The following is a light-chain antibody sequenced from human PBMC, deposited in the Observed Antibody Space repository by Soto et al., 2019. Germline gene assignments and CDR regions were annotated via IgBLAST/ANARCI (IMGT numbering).Light chain of an antibody. J-gene: IGKJ1*01. V-gene: IGKV1-5*01. CDR1: QSISSW. Sequence: DIQMTQSPSTLSASVGDRVTITCRASQSISSWLAWYQQKPGKAPKLLIYDASSLESGVPSRFSGSGSGTEFTLTISSLQPDYFATYYCQQYNSHRTFGQGTKVEIK. CDR3: QQYNSHRT. CDR2: DAS.